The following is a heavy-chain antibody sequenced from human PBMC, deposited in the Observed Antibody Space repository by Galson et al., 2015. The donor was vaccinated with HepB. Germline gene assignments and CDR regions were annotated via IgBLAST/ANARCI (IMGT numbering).Heavy chain of an antibody. D-gene: IGHD3-10*01. Sequence: SVKVSCKASGGTFSSYAISWVRQAPGQGLEWMGGIIPIFGTANYAQKFQGRVTITADESTSTAYMELSSLRSEDTAVYYCARDPSERDPRGDYWGQGTLVTVSS. J-gene: IGHJ4*02. CDR1: GGTFSSYA. V-gene: IGHV1-69*13. CDR2: IIPIFGTA. CDR3: ARDPSERDPRGDY.